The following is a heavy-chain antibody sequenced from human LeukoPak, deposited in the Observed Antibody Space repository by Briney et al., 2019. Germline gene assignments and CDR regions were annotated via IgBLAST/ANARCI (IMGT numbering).Heavy chain of an antibody. D-gene: IGHD3-22*01. V-gene: IGHV3-20*04. CDR1: GFTFDDYG. CDR2: INWNGGAT. Sequence: PGGSLRLSCAASGFTFDDYGLSWVRQAPGKGLEWVSGINWNGGATGYAGSVKGRFTISRDNAKNSLYLQMNSLRDEDTAFYYCAKLTIVVVTGNDYWGQGTLVTVSS. J-gene: IGHJ4*02. CDR3: AKLTIVVVTGNDY.